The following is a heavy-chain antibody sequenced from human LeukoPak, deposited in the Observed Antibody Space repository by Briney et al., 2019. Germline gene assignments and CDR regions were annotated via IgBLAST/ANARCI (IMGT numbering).Heavy chain of an antibody. Sequence: GGSLRLSCAASGFTFSSYAMSWVRQAPGKGLEWVSAISGSGGSTYYADSVKGRFTISRDNSKNTPYLQMNSLRAEDTAVYYCAKVVTMIVVVHFDYWGQGTLVTVSS. J-gene: IGHJ4*02. V-gene: IGHV3-23*01. D-gene: IGHD3-22*01. CDR3: AKVVTMIVVVHFDY. CDR1: GFTFSSYA. CDR2: ISGSGGST.